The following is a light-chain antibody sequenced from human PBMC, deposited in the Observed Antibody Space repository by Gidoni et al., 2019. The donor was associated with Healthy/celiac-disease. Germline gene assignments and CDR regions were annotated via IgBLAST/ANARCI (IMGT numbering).Light chain of an antibody. V-gene: IGKV1-8*01. J-gene: IGKJ3*01. CDR1: QGISSY. CDR3: QQYYSYPAGT. CDR2: AAS. Sequence: AIRITQSPSSLSASTGDRVTITCRASQGISSYLAWYQQKPGKAPKLLIYAASTLQSGVPSRFSGSGSGTDFTLTISCLQSEDFATYYCQQYYSYPAGTFXPXTKVXIK.